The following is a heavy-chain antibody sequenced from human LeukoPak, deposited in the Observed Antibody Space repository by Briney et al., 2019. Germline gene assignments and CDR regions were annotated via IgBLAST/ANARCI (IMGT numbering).Heavy chain of an antibody. J-gene: IGHJ4*02. CDR1: GFTFSSYA. CDR2: ISGSGGST. V-gene: IGHV3-23*01. CDR3: AKDRGGRGSYDY. Sequence: GGSLRLSCAASGFTFSSYAMSWVRQAPGKGLGWVSAISGSGGSTYYADSVKGRFTISRDNSKNTLYLQMNSLRAEDTAVYYCAKDRGGRGSYDYWGQGTLVTVSS. D-gene: IGHD6-6*01.